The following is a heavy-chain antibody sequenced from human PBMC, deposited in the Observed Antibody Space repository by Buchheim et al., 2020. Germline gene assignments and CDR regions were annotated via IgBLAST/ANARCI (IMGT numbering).Heavy chain of an antibody. CDR2: IKQDGSEK. Sequence: EVQLVESGGGLVQPGGSLRLSCAASGFTFSSYWMSWVRQAPGKGLEWVANIKQDGSEKYYVDSVKGRFTISRDNAKNSLYLQMNSLRAEDTAVYYCARAKNYYYDSSGYYYDYYYYMDVWGKVTT. CDR1: GFTFSSYW. V-gene: IGHV3-7*01. D-gene: IGHD3-22*01. J-gene: IGHJ6*03. CDR3: ARAKNYYYDSSGYYYDYYYYMDV.